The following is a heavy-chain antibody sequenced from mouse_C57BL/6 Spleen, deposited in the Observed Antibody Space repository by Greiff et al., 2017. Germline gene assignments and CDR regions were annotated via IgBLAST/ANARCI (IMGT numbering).Heavy chain of an antibody. CDR1: GYAFTTYL. CDR2: INPGSGGT. D-gene: IGHD2-3*01. J-gene: IGHJ3*01. V-gene: IGHV1-54*01. CDR3: ARAGWLLGGAY. Sequence: VQLQPSGAELVRPGPSVKVSCKASGYAFTTYLIEWVKQRPGQGLEWIGVINPGSGGTNYNEKFKGQATLTADKSSSTAYMQLSSRTSMDSAVYCCARAGWLLGGAYWGQGTLVTGSA.